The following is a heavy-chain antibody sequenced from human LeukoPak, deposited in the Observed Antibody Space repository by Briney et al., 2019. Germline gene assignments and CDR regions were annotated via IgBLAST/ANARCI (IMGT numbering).Heavy chain of an antibody. CDR2: INHSGST. Sequence: SETLSLTCAVYGGSFSGYYWSWIRQPPGKGLEWIGEINHSGSTNYNPSLKSRVTISVDTSKNQFSLKLSSVTAADTAVYYCAIGVVVAATVYWSQGTLVTVSS. V-gene: IGHV4-34*01. CDR3: AIGVVVAATVY. D-gene: IGHD2-15*01. J-gene: IGHJ4*02. CDR1: GGSFSGYY.